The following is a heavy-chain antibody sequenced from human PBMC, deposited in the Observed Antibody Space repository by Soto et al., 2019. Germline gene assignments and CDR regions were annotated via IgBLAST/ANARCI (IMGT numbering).Heavy chain of an antibody. Sequence: VQLVESGGGVVQPGRSLRLSCAASGFTFSSYGMHWVRQAPGKGLEWVSAIGTAGDPYYPGSVKGRFTISRENAKNSLYLQMNSLRAGDTAVYYCARGRCSGGSCEQDAFDIWGQGTMVTVSS. V-gene: IGHV3-13*05. CDR3: ARGRCSGGSCEQDAFDI. D-gene: IGHD2-15*01. J-gene: IGHJ3*02. CDR1: GFTFSSYG. CDR2: IGTAGDP.